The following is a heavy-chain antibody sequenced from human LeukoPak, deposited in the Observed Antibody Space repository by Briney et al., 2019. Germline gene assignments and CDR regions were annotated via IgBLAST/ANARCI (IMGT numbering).Heavy chain of an antibody. D-gene: IGHD3-10*01. V-gene: IGHV1-24*01. CDR3: ATLAMVRGAYWFDP. J-gene: IGHJ5*02. Sequence: ASVKVSCKVSGYTLTELSMHWVRQGPGKGLEWRGGFDPEDGETIYAQEFQGRVTMTEDTSTDPAYMELSSLRSEDTAVYYCATLAMVRGAYWFDPWGQGTLVTVSS. CDR1: GYTLTELS. CDR2: FDPEDGET.